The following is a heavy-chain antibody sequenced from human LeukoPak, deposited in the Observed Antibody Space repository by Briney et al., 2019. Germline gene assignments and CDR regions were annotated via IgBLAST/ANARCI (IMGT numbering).Heavy chain of an antibody. CDR3: AKDSELRYFDWFPTALDY. Sequence: GGSLRLSCAASGFTFSSYGMHWVRQAPGKGLEWVAFIRYDGSNKYYADSVKGRFTISRDNSKNTLYLQMNSLRAEDTAVYYCAKDSELRYFDWFPTALDYWGQGTLVTVSS. CDR2: IRYDGSNK. CDR1: GFTFSSYG. V-gene: IGHV3-30*02. J-gene: IGHJ4*02. D-gene: IGHD3-9*01.